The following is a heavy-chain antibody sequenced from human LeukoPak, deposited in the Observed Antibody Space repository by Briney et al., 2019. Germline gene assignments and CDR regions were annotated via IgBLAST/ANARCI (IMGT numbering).Heavy chain of an antibody. D-gene: IGHD3-16*02. J-gene: IGHJ4*02. V-gene: IGHV1-69*13. Sequence: ASVKVSCKASGGTFSSYAISWVRQAPGQGLEWMGGIIPIFGIANYAQKFQGRVTITADESTSTAYMELSSLRSEDTAVYYCAREKRYYDYVWGSYRYPYYFDYWGQGTLVTVS. CDR2: IIPIFGIA. CDR3: AREKRYYDYVWGSYRYPYYFDY. CDR1: GGTFSSYA.